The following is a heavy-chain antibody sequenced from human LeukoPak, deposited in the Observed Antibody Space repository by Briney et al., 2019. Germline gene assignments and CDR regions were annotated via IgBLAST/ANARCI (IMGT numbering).Heavy chain of an antibody. CDR3: ARRRSGWSYYFDY. V-gene: IGHV4-39*01. Sequence: PSETLSLNCTVSGGSINSSSYYWGWIRQPPGKGLEWIESIYYSGSTYYNPSLKSRVTISVDTSKNQFSLKLSSVTAADTAVYYCARRRSGWSYYFDYWGQGTLVTVSS. J-gene: IGHJ4*02. CDR1: GGSINSSSYY. CDR2: IYYSGST. D-gene: IGHD6-19*01.